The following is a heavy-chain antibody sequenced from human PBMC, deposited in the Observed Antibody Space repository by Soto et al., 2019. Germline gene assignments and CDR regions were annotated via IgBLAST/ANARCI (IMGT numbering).Heavy chain of an antibody. J-gene: IGHJ4*02. CDR3: ARRYGPGFDY. Sequence: SETLSLTCTVSGRSISSYYWIWIRQPPGKGLEWIGYIYYSGSTNYNPSLKSRVTISVDTSKNQFSLKLSSVTAADTAVYYCARRYGPGFDYWGQGTLVTVSS. V-gene: IGHV4-59*08. CDR1: GRSISSYY. D-gene: IGHD4-17*01. CDR2: IYYSGST.